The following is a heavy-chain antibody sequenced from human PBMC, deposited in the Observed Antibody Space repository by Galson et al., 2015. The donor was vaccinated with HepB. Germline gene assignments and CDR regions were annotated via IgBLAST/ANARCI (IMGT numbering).Heavy chain of an antibody. Sequence: SVKVSCKASGGSFHNYAFNWVRQAPGQGLEWMGGIIPLFGTTNYAQNFQGRLTIGADESTSRASMELRFLKSEDSAVYYCATNWIDGFDYFYGMDVWGQGTTVTVPS. D-gene: IGHD1-1*01. CDR1: GGSFHNYA. CDR3: ATNWIDGFDYFYGMDV. J-gene: IGHJ6*02. CDR2: IIPLFGTT. V-gene: IGHV1-69*13.